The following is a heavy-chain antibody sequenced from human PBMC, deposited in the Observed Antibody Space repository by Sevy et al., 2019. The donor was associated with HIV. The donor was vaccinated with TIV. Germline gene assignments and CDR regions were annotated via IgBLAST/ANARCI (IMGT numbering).Heavy chain of an antibody. D-gene: IGHD5-18*01. CDR3: AKDQGGYTYAPGY. J-gene: IGHJ4*02. CDR1: GLTFSTYG. Sequence: GESLKISCAASGLTFSTYGMHWVRQAPGKGLEWVVVISYDGNIQYYADSVKGRFTVSRDNSKNTRYLQMNSLRAEDSAVYYCAKDQGGYTYAPGYWGQGTLVTVSS. CDR2: ISYDGNIQ. V-gene: IGHV3-30*18.